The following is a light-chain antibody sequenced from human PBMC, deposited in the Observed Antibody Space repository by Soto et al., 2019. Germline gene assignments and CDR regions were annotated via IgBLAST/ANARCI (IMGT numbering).Light chain of an antibody. CDR1: TGAVTSGHY. Sequence: QTVVTQEPSLTVSPGGTVSLTCGSSTGAVTSGHYPYWFQQKPGQAPRTLIYDTNNRHSWTPARFSGSLLGGKAALTLSGAQPEDEADYYCLLSSSGARVFGGGPKLTVL. CDR3: LLSSSGARV. V-gene: IGLV7-46*01. CDR2: DTN. J-gene: IGLJ3*02.